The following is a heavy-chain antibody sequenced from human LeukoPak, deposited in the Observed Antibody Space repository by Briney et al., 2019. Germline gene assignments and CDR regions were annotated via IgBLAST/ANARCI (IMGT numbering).Heavy chain of an antibody. J-gene: IGHJ3*02. CDR1: GGSISSYY. Sequence: SETLSLACTVSGGSISSYYWSWIRQPPGKGLEWIGYIYYSGSTNYNPSLKSRVTISVDTSKNQFSLKLSSVTAADTAVYYCARDSKVGAKADAFDIWGQGTMVTVSS. CDR2: IYYSGST. CDR3: ARDSKVGAKADAFDI. V-gene: IGHV4-59*01. D-gene: IGHD1-26*01.